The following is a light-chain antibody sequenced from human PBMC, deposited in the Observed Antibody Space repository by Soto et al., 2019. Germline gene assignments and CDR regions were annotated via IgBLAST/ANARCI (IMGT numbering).Light chain of an antibody. CDR3: QQRYNWPNT. J-gene: IGKJ2*01. CDR2: DAS. V-gene: IGKV3-11*01. CDR1: QSVGTY. Sequence: EIVLTQSPATLSLSPGERATLSCRTSQSVGTYFAWYQHNPGQAPKPLLYDASNRATGIPARFSGSGSGTDSTLTISSPEPEDFAVYYCQQRYNWPNTFGQGTKLEIK.